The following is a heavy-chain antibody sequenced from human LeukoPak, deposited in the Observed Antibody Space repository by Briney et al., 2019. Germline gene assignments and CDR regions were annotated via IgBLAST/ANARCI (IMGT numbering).Heavy chain of an antibody. CDR3: ARAGSGSYPLFYNWFDP. CDR2: INHSGST. D-gene: IGHD3-10*01. CDR1: GGSFSGYY. V-gene: IGHV4-34*01. J-gene: IGHJ5*02. Sequence: PSETLSLTCAVYGGSFSGYYWSWIRQPPGKGLEWIGEINHSGSTNYNPSLKSRVTISVDTSKNQFSLKLSSVTAADTAVYYCARAGSGSYPLFYNWFDPWGQGTLVTVSS.